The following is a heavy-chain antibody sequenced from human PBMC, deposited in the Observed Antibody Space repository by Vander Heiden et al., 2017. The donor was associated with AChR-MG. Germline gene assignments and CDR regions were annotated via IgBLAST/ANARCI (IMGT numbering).Heavy chain of an antibody. CDR3: ARGRNGYYYDSSGYYFRL. CDR1: GGSFSGYY. D-gene: IGHD3-22*01. Sequence: QVQLQQWGAGLLKPSETLSLTCAVYGGSFSGYYWSWIRQPPGKGLEWIGEINHSGSTNYNPSLKSRVTISVDTSKNQFSLKLSSVTAADTAVYYCARGRNGYYYDSSGYYFRLWGQGTLVTVSS. V-gene: IGHV4-34*01. CDR2: INHSGST. J-gene: IGHJ4*02.